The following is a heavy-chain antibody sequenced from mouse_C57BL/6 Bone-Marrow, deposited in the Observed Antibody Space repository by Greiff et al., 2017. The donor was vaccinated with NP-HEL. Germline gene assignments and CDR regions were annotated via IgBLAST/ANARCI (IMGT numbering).Heavy chain of an antibody. D-gene: IGHD1-1*01. CDR3: VTTVVAADY. Sequence: VQLQQPGAELVMPGASVKLSCKASGYTFTSYWMHWVKQRPGQGLEWIGEIDPSDSYTNYNQKFKGKSTLTVDKSSSTAYMQLSSLTSEDSAVYYCVTTVVAADYWGQGTTLTVSS. CDR2: IDPSDSYT. V-gene: IGHV1-69*01. CDR1: GYTFTSYW. J-gene: IGHJ2*01.